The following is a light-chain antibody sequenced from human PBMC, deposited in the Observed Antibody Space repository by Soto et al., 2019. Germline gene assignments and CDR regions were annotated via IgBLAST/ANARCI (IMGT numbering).Light chain of an antibody. J-gene: IGKJ1*01. CDR1: QSVSSSF. Sequence: EIVLTQSPGTLSLSPGERATLSCRASQSVSSSFLAWYQQKPGQAPRLLIYGASSRATGLPDRFSGSGSGTDVTLTIRRLEPEDSAVYYCQQYGSSPRTFGQGTKVEIK. CDR2: GAS. CDR3: QQYGSSPRT. V-gene: IGKV3-20*01.